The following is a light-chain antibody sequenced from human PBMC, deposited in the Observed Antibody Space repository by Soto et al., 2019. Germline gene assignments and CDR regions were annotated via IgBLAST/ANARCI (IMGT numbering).Light chain of an antibody. V-gene: IGKV1-12*01. CDR2: AAS. J-gene: IGKJ5*01. CDR3: QQADSVPFT. CDR1: QGISSW. Sequence: DIQMTQSPSSVSSSVGDRVTITCRARQGISSWGAQYQQKPVKAPKLLVYAASSLQSGVPSRFSGSGSGTDFPLTISSLQLEDFATYYCQQADSVPFTFGQRTPVPIK.